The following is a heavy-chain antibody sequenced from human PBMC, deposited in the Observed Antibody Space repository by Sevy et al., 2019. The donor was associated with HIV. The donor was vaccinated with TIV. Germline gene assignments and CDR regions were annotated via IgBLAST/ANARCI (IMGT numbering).Heavy chain of an antibody. Sequence: GGSLRLSCAASGFTFSGYAMSWVRQAPGKGLEWVSALYAGGNTYYADSVKGRFTISRDNSKNTVYLEINSLRAEDTAVYYCARETVSGYNLWGQGTLVTVSS. V-gene: IGHV3-53*01. CDR3: ARETVSGYNL. CDR2: LYAGGNT. J-gene: IGHJ4*02. D-gene: IGHD5-12*01. CDR1: GFTFSGYA.